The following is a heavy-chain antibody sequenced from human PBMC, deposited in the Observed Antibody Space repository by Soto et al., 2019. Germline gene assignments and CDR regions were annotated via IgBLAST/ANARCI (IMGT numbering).Heavy chain of an antibody. Sequence: QVQLQESGPRLVKPSGSLSLTCGVSGGTVASSHWWRWVRQSPGGGLEWIGNVYHTGDTNFNPSLQSRCTISVRKSNDKFSLRLNTLTAADTAVYYCAREIVTAGGNNYFDPWGPGTLVTVSS. J-gene: IGHJ5*02. D-gene: IGHD2-21*02. V-gene: IGHV4-4*02. CDR3: AREIVTAGGNNYFDP. CDR2: VYHTGDT. CDR1: GGTVASSHW.